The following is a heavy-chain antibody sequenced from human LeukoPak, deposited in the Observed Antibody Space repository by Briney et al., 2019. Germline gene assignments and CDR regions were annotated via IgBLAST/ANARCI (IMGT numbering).Heavy chain of an antibody. CDR2: IYYSGST. CDR3: ARDPSSSWYNNWFDP. CDR1: GGSFSGYY. Sequence: PSETLSLTCAVYGGSFSGYYWSWIRQPPGKGLEWIGYIYYSGSTNYNPSLKSRVTISVDTSKNQFSLKLSSVTAADTAVYYCARDPSSSWYNNWFDPWGQGTLVTVSS. J-gene: IGHJ5*02. D-gene: IGHD6-13*01. V-gene: IGHV4-59*01.